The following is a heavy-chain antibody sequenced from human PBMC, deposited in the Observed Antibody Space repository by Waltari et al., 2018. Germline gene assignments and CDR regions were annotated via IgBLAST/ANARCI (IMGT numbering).Heavy chain of an antibody. CDR2: MKQDGSET. CDR1: GFPFSRFS. J-gene: IGHJ4*02. CDR3: TRGSGWYHY. Sequence: EVQLVESGGGVVQPGGSLRLTCAAPGFPFSRFSMSWVRQAPGKGLEWVATMKQDGSETNYVDSVKGRFTISRDDANNSLYLQMNSLRAEDTALYYCTRGSGWYHYWGQGTLVTVSS. D-gene: IGHD6-19*01. V-gene: IGHV3-7*04.